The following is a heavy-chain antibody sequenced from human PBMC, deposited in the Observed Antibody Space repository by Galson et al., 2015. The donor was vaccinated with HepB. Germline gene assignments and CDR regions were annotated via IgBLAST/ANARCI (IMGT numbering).Heavy chain of an antibody. Sequence: SLRLSCAASGFTSSSYAMSWVRQAPGKGLEWVSAISGSGGSTYYADSVKGRFTISRDNSKNTLYLQMNSLRAEDTAVYYCAKSIAARFSWYFDLWGRGTLVTVSS. D-gene: IGHD6-6*01. V-gene: IGHV3-23*01. CDR2: ISGSGGST. CDR1: GFTSSSYA. J-gene: IGHJ2*01. CDR3: AKSIAARFSWYFDL.